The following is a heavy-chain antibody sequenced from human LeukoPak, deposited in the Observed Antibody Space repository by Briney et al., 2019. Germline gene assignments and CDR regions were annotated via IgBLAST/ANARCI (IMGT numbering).Heavy chain of an antibody. V-gene: IGHV4-4*09. Sequence: SETLSLTCTVSGYSITNMYWSWIRQPPGKGLEVIGYTYIGGDTNYNPSLRSRVTISLDTSENQFSLKMTSVTAADTAVYYCARTARTYDSWGQGILVTVSS. CDR1: GYSITNMY. CDR3: ARTARTYDS. CDR2: TYIGGDT. D-gene: IGHD1-14*01. J-gene: IGHJ4*02.